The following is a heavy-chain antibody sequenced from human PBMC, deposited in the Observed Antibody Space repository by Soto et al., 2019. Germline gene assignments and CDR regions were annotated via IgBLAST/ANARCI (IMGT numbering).Heavy chain of an antibody. V-gene: IGHV1-18*01. D-gene: IGHD1-26*01. CDR3: ARISLGPAPTDAFDI. Sequence: QVQLVQSGAEVKKPGASVKVSCKASGYTFTKFGISWVRQAPGQGPEWLGWLSTYREDRNYAQRVQDRVSMTTDTSSSTAYMELRTLISDDTAVYYCARISLGPAPTDAFDIWGQGTMVTVSS. CDR1: GYTFTKFG. CDR2: LSTYREDR. J-gene: IGHJ3*02.